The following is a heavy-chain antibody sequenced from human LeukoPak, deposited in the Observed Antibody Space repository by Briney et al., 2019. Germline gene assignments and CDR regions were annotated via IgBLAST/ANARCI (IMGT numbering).Heavy chain of an antibody. D-gene: IGHD3-10*01. V-gene: IGHV3-74*01. CDR3: ARGPMGKGYFDY. CDR1: GFTFNNYC. CDR2: INSDGSSK. Sequence: PGGSLRLSCAASGFTFNNYCMHWVRQAPGKGLVWVSRINSDGSSKSHADSVKGRFTISRDNAKNTLYLQMNSLRAEDTAVYYCARGPMGKGYFDYWGQGTLVTVSS. J-gene: IGHJ4*02.